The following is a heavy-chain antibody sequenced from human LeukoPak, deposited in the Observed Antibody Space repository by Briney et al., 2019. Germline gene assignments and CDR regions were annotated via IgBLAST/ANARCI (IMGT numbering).Heavy chain of an antibody. V-gene: IGHV3-23*01. Sequence: GGSLRLSCAASGFTFSTYGMSWVRQAPGKGLEWVSGISGSGDSTYYADSVKGRFTISRDNSKNTLYLQMNSLRAEDTAVYYCARRSGIAVAGAFDYWGQGTLVTVSS. D-gene: IGHD6-19*01. J-gene: IGHJ4*02. CDR2: ISGSGDST. CDR3: ARRSGIAVAGAFDY. CDR1: GFTFSTYG.